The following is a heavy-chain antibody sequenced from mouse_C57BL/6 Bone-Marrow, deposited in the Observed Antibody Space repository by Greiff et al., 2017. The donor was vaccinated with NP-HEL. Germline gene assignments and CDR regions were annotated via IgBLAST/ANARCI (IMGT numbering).Heavy chain of an antibody. V-gene: IGHV5-16*01. J-gene: IGHJ1*03. D-gene: IGHD1-1*01. Sequence: EVNVVESEGGLVQPGSSMKLSCTASGFTFSDYYMAWVRQVPEKGLEWVANINYDGSSTYYLDSLKSRFIISRDNAKNILYLQMSSLKSEDTATYYCARDRIRLSTVVATGYFDVWGTGTTVTVSS. CDR2: INYDGSST. CDR1: GFTFSDYY. CDR3: ARDRIRLSTVVATGYFDV.